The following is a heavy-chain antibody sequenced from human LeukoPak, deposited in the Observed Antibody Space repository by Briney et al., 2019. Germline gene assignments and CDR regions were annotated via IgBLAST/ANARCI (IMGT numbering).Heavy chain of an antibody. Sequence: PGGSLRLSCAASGFTVSSNEMSWVRQAPGKGLEWVSSISGGSTYYADSRKGRFTISRDNSKNTLHLQMNSLRAEDMALYYCAKVDSSGYYFDYWGQGTLVTVSS. CDR1: GFTVSSNE. CDR2: ISGGST. D-gene: IGHD3-22*01. J-gene: IGHJ4*02. CDR3: AKVDSSGYYFDY. V-gene: IGHV3-38-3*01.